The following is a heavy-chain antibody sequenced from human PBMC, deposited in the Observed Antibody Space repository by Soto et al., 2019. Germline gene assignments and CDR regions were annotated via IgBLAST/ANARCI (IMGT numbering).Heavy chain of an antibody. V-gene: IGHV4-39*01. CDR2: IYSTGST. CDR3: GRKTPVTGRE. Sequence: PSETLSLTCTLSGGSITSNNYYWAWIRQPPGKGLERIGSIYSTGSTYYNPSLTCRVCISVGTSNDQFSLDRNSVTAADTAQYYCGRKTPVTGREWGQGTLGSVSA. D-gene: IGHD6-19*01. CDR1: GGSITSNNYY. J-gene: IGHJ4*02.